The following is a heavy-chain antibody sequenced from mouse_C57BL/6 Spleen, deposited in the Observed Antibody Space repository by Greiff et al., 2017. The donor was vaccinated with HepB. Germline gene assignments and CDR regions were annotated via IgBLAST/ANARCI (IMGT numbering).Heavy chain of an antibody. Sequence: QVQLQQPGAELVRPGSSVKLSCKASGYTFTSYWMDWVKQRPGQGLEWIGNIYPSDSETHYNQKFKDKATLTVDKSSSTAYMQLSSLTSEDSAVYYCARKGVIPMDYWGQGTSVTVSS. CDR3: ARKGVIPMDY. D-gene: IGHD2-2*01. CDR1: GYTFTSYW. J-gene: IGHJ4*01. CDR2: IYPSDSET. V-gene: IGHV1-61*01.